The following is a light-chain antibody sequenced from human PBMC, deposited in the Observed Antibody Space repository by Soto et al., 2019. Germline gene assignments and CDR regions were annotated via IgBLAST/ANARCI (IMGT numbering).Light chain of an antibody. Sequence: IVLTQSPGTLSLSPGERVTLSCRASQSVSSSYLAWYQQKPGQAPRLLIYGASSRATGIPDRFSGSGSGTDFTLTISRLEPEDFAVYYCQQYGSSLFTFGPGTKVDIK. CDR3: QQYGSSLFT. CDR2: GAS. CDR1: QSVSSSY. V-gene: IGKV3-20*01. J-gene: IGKJ3*01.